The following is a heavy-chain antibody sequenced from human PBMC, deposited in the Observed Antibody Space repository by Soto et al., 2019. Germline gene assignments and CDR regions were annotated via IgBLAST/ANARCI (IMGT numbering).Heavy chain of an antibody. J-gene: IGHJ4*02. D-gene: IGHD6-19*01. Sequence: QVQLVQSGAEEKKPGASVKVSCKASGYTFTGYAMHWVRQAPGQRLEWMGWINAGNGNTKYSQKFQGRVTITRDTSASTAYMELSSPRSDDTAVYSSATPVAVPADFDYWGQGTLVTVSS. V-gene: IGHV1-3*05. CDR1: GYTFTGYA. CDR3: ATPVAVPADFDY. CDR2: INAGNGNT.